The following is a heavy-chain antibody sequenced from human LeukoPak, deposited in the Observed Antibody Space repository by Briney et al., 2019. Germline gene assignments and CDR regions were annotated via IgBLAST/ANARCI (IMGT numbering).Heavy chain of an antibody. CDR1: GYSFSSYW. CDR3: AIKWDLYWFDP. D-gene: IGHD1-26*01. CDR2: IYPGDSDT. Sequence: GESLKISCKGSGYSFSSYWIGWVRQMPGKGLEWMGIIYPGDSDTRYSPALQGQVTISADKSISTAYLQWSSLKASDTAMYYCAIKWDLYWFDPWGQGTLVTVSS. J-gene: IGHJ5*02. V-gene: IGHV5-51*01.